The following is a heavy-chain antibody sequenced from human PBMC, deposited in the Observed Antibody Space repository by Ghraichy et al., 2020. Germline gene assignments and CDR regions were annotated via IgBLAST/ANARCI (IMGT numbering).Heavy chain of an antibody. CDR1: GGSFSGYY. D-gene: IGHD2-21*02. CDR3: ARGSGDCYSY. CDR2: INHSGST. Sequence: SETLSLTCAVYGGSFSGYYWSWIRQPPGKGLEWIGEINHSGSTNYNPSLKSRVTISVDTSKNQFSLKLSSVTAADTAVYYCARGSGDCYSYWGQGTLVTVSS. J-gene: IGHJ4*02. V-gene: IGHV4-34*01.